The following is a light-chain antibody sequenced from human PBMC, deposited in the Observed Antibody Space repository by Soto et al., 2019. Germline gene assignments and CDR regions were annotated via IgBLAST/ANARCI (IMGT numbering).Light chain of an antibody. CDR2: TAS. CDR1: QRVTTY. J-gene: IGKJ2*01. V-gene: IGKV1-39*01. CDR3: QQSYSTPST. Sequence: IQMTQSPSSLSASVGDRVTITCRASQRVTTYLNWYQQKPGKAPKLLISTASTLQRGVPSRFSGSGSGTDFTLTITTLQPGDFATYFCQQSYSTPSTFGQGTKLEIK.